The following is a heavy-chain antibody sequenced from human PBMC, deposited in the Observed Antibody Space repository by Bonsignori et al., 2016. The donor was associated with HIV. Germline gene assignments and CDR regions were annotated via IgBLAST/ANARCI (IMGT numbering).Heavy chain of an antibody. V-gene: IGHV1-69*10. CDR3: ARASSDWAFDY. Sequence: WVRQAPGQGLEWMGGIIPILGIANYAQKFQGRVTITADESTSTAYMELSSLRSEDTAVYYCARASSDWAFDYWGQGTLVTVSS. J-gene: IGHJ4*02. D-gene: IGHD6-19*01. CDR2: IIPILGIA.